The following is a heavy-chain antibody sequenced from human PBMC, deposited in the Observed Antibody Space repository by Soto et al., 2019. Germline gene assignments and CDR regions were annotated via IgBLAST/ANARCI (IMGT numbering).Heavy chain of an antibody. V-gene: IGHV1-69*01. D-gene: IGHD6-6*01. Sequence: QVQLVQSGAEVKKPGSSVKVSCKASGGTFSSYAISWVRQAPGQGLEWMGGIIPIVGTANYAQKFQGRVTITADESTSTAYMELSSLRSEDTAVYYCARGSIAARQSDYYYYSGMDVWGQGTTVTVSS. CDR1: GGTFSSYA. CDR2: IIPIVGTA. CDR3: ARGSIAARQSDYYYYSGMDV. J-gene: IGHJ6*02.